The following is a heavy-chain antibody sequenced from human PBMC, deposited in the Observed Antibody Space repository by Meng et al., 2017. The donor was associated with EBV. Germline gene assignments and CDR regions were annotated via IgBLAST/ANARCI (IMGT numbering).Heavy chain of an antibody. CDR2: ISSNSIDI. CDR1: GFTLRSYS. V-gene: IGHV3-21*01. J-gene: IGHJ4*02. Sequence: EGQRAESGGGLVKPGESLRLACAASGFTLRSYSMNWVRLAPGKGLEWVSPISSNSIDIYYADLVKGRFTISRDNAKNSLFLQMNSLRAEDTAVYYCARDRTSNRFDYWGQGTLVTVSS. CDR3: ARDRTSNRFDY. D-gene: IGHD2-8*01.